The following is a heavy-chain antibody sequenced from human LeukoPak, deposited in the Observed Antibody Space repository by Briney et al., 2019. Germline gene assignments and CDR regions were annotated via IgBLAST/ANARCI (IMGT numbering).Heavy chain of an antibody. CDR3: VRGFNSFDV. J-gene: IGHJ3*01. CDR2: IKQDGSEK. Sequence: GGSLRLSCAASRFTFSGYWMSWVRQAPGKGLEWVANIKQDGSEKNYVDSVQGRFTISRDVSKNSLYLQMNSLQSDDTALYYCVRGFNSFDVWGQGTMVTVSS. V-gene: IGHV3-7*03. CDR1: RFTFSGYW.